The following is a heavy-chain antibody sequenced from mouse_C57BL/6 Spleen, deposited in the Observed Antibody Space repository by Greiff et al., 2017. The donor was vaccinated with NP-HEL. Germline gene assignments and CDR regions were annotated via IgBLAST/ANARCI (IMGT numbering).Heavy chain of an antibody. CDR3: ASSNYDWYFDV. V-gene: IGHV1-64*01. J-gene: IGHJ1*03. CDR1: GYTFTSYW. D-gene: IGHD2-5*01. CDR2: IHPNSGST. Sequence: QVQLQQPGAELVKPGASVKLSCKASGYTFTSYWMHWVKQRPGQGLEWIGMIHPNSGSTNYNEKFKSKATLTVDKSSNTAYMQLSSLTSEDSAVYYCASSNYDWYFDVWGTGTTVTVSS.